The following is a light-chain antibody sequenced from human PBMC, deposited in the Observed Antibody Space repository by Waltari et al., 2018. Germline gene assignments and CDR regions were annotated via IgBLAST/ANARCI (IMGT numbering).Light chain of an antibody. CDR1: ALPKKN. CDR2: EDT. J-gene: IGLJ2*01. V-gene: IGLV3-10*01. CDR3: YSGDDSGNQEV. Sequence: SYELTQPPSVSVSPGQTARITCSGAALPKKNDYWYKQKSGQAPVLVIYEDTERPSGIPEGFSGSSSGTMATLTISGAQVEDEADYYCYSGDDSGNQEVFGGGTKLTVL.